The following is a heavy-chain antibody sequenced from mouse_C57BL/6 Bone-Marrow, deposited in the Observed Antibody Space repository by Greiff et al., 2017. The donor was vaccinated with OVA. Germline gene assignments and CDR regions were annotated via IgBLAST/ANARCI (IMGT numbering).Heavy chain of an antibody. CDR1: GYTFTSYW. CDR2: IHPNSGRT. CDR3: ARPYDYDRDYYAMDY. Sequence: VQLQQPGAELVKPGASVKLSCKASGYTFTSYWMHWVKQRPGQGLEWIGMIHPNSGRTNYNEKFKSTATLTVDKSSSTAYMQRSSLTSEDSAVYYCARPYDYDRDYYAMDYWGQGTSVTVSS. V-gene: IGHV1-64*01. D-gene: IGHD2-4*01. J-gene: IGHJ4*01.